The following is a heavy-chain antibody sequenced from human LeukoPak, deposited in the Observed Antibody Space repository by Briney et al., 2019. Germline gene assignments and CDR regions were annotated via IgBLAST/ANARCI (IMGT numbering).Heavy chain of an antibody. V-gene: IGHV1-2*02. D-gene: IGHD4-17*01. J-gene: IGHJ2*01. CDR1: GYTFTGYY. CDR3: ASRASSVTTRGWYFDL. Sequence: ASVKVSCKASGYTFTGYYMHWVRQAPGQGLKWMGWINPNSGGTNYAQKFQGRVTVTRDTSISTAYMELSRLRSDDTAVYYCASRASSVTTRGWYFDLWGRGTLVTVSS. CDR2: INPNSGGT.